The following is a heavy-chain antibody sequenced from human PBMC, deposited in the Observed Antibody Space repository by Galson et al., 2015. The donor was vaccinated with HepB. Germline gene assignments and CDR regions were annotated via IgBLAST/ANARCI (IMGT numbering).Heavy chain of an antibody. CDR3: AKENPDIVTVPAWRVSFDY. CDR1: GFTFSSYA. CDR2: ISGSGGTT. V-gene: IGHV3-23*01. D-gene: IGHD2-2*01. Sequence: SLRLSCAASGFTFSSYAMSWVRQAPGEGLEWVSSISGSGGTTYYTDSVKGRFTIYRDYAKNTLYLQMNSLRAEDTAVYYCAKENPDIVTVPAWRVSFDYWGQGTLVTVSS. J-gene: IGHJ4*02.